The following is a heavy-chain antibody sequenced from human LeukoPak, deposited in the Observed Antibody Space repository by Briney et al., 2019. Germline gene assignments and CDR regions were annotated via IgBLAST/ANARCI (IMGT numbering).Heavy chain of an antibody. CDR3: AKGVGYGGYPYYYYYGMDV. V-gene: IGHV3-23*01. CDR2: ISGSGGST. CDR1: GFTFSSYA. D-gene: IGHD5-12*01. J-gene: IGHJ6*02. Sequence: PGGSLRLSCAASGFTFSSYAMSWVRQAPGEGLEWVSGISGSGGSTYSADSVKGRFTISRDNSKNTLYLQMNSLRAEDTAVYYCAKGVGYGGYPYYYYYGMDVWGQGTTVTVSS.